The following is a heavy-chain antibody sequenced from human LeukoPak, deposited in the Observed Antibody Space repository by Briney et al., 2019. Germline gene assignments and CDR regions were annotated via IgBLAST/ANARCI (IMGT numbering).Heavy chain of an antibody. J-gene: IGHJ5*02. CDR3: ARYIIWFDP. D-gene: IGHD3-10*01. V-gene: IGHV4-59*11. CDR1: GGSISSHY. CDR2: ISYSGST. Sequence: SETLSLTCTVSGGSISSHYWSWVRQPPGKGLGWIAYISYSGSTNYNPSLKSRVTISVDTSKNQFSLKLSSVTAADTAVYYCARYIIWFDPWGQGTLVTVSS.